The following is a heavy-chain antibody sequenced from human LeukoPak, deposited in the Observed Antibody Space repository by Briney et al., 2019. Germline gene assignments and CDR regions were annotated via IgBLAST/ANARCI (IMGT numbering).Heavy chain of an antibody. CDR1: GDSISSSRFH. J-gene: IGHJ6*02. Sequence: PSETLSLTCTVSGDSISSSRFHWGWIRRPPGKGLEWIATISYAGTTYYNPSLKSRVTISVDTSKNQFSLKLSSVTAADTAVYYCARGGVPYGMDVWGQGTTVTVSS. CDR2: ISYAGTT. V-gene: IGHV4-39*01. D-gene: IGHD6-6*01. CDR3: ARGGVPYGMDV.